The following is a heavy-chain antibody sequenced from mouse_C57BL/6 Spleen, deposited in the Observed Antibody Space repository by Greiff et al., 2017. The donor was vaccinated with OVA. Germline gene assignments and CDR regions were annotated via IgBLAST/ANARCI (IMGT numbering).Heavy chain of an antibody. Sequence: QVQLQQSGAELVRPGASVTLSCKASGYTFTDYEMHWVKQTPVHGLEWIGAIDTETGGTAYNQKFKGKAILTADKSSSTAYMELRSLTSEDSAVYYCTRALHYYCSPYFAYWGQGTLVTVSA. V-gene: IGHV1-15*01. CDR1: GYTFTDYE. J-gene: IGHJ3*01. D-gene: IGHD1-1*01. CDR2: IDTETGGT. CDR3: TRALHYYCSPYFAY.